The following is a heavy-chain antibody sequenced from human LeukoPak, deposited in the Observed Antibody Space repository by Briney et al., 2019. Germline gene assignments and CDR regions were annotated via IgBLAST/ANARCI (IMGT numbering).Heavy chain of an antibody. J-gene: IGHJ4*02. D-gene: IGHD6-13*01. V-gene: IGHV3-7*01. CDR2: IKQDGSEK. CDR3: ARESSSSWYSFDY. CDR1: GFTFSSYW. Sequence: GGSLGLSCAASGFTFSSYWMSWVRQAPGKGLEWVANIKQDGSEKYYVDSVKGRFTISRDNAKNSLYLQMNSLRAEDTAVYYCARESSSSWYSFDYWGQGTLVTVSS.